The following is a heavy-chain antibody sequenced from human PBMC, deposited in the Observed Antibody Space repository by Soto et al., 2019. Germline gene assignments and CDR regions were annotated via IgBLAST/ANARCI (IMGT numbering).Heavy chain of an antibody. V-gene: IGHV4-59*08. J-gene: IGHJ4*02. Sequence: SETLSLTCTVSGGSISSYYWSWIRQPPGKGLEWIGYIYYSASTNYSPSLKSRVTISVDTSENQFSLNLSSVTAADTAVYYCARHLPYCGGDCYSFDYWGQGTLVTVSS. CDR2: IYYSAST. CDR1: GGSISSYY. D-gene: IGHD2-21*02. CDR3: ARHLPYCGGDCYSFDY.